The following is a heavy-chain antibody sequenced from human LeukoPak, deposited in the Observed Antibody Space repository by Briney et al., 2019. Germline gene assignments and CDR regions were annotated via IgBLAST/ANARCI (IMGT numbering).Heavy chain of an antibody. V-gene: IGHV5-51*01. D-gene: IGHD5-24*01. J-gene: IGHJ4*02. CDR2: IYPGDSDT. Sequence: GESLKISCKASGYSFTSYWIGWVRQMPGKGLEWMGIIYPGDSDTRYSPSFQGQVTISADKSINTAYLQWSSLKASDTAIYYCAREGRDGFRTIDYWGQGTLVTVSS. CDR3: AREGRDGFRTIDY. CDR1: GYSFTSYW.